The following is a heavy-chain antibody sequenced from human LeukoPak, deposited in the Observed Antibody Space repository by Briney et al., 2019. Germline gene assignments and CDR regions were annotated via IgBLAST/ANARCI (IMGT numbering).Heavy chain of an antibody. Sequence: SETLSLTCTISGGSISSDYWSWIRPPPGQGLEWIGYIYTSGSTNYNPSLKSRVTMSLDTSKNQFSLKLSSVTAADTAIYYCARHYSGTVPPAYWGQGTLVTVSS. D-gene: IGHD1-1*01. CDR3: ARHYSGTVPPAY. CDR2: IYTSGST. J-gene: IGHJ4*02. CDR1: GGSISSDY. V-gene: IGHV4-4*09.